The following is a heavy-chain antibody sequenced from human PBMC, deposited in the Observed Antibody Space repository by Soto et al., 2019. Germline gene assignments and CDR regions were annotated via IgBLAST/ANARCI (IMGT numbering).Heavy chain of an antibody. CDR2: ISAYNGHT. V-gene: IGHV1-18*01. CDR3: ARHRRANYGDPFDH. Sequence: QVQLVQSGAEVKKPGASVKVSCKTSGYTFSNYGLSWVRQAPGQGLEWMGWISAYNGHTSYAQKFQGRLTMTTDTSTSTADIELSSLRSDDTAVYYCARHRRANYGDPFDHLGQGTLVTV. J-gene: IGHJ4*02. D-gene: IGHD4-17*01. CDR1: GYTFSNYG.